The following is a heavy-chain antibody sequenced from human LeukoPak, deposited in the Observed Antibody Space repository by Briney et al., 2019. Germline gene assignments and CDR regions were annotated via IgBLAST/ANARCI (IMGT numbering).Heavy chain of an antibody. CDR3: ARDRGSDGSDQLDP. V-gene: IGHV4-4*07. J-gene: IGHJ5*02. CDR1: GGSISSYC. CDR2: ICSSGST. Sequence: SETLSLTCTVSGGSISSYCWIWIRQPAGKGLEWIGRICSSGSTIYNPSLKSRVTMSLDMSNNQFSLKLSSVTAADTAVYYCARDRGSDGSDQLDPWGQGTLVTVS. D-gene: IGHD3-10*01.